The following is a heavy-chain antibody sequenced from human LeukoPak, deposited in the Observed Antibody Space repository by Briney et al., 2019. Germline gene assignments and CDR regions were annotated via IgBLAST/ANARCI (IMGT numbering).Heavy chain of an antibody. CDR1: GGSISIYY. J-gene: IGHJ6*03. Sequence: SETLSLTCTVSGGSISIYYWNWIRQPAGKGLEWIGRIFTSGITNYNPSLKSRVTMSVDTSKNQFSLNLSSVTAADTAVYYCAGEVSGTYVNPLGNMGVWAKGPTVTVSS. V-gene: IGHV4-4*07. D-gene: IGHD3-16*01. CDR2: IFTSGIT. CDR3: AGEVSGTYVNPLGNMGV.